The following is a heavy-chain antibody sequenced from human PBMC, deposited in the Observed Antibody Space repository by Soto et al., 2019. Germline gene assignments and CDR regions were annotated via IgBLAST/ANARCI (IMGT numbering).Heavy chain of an antibody. V-gene: IGHV1-18*04. Sequence: QVQLVQSGAEVKKPGASVRVSCKASGYNFTNYGISWVRQAPGQGLEWMAWISASNGNTNFAQKVLGRVTVTTDRSTTTAYMEMRRLKSGDTAVYYCAREPCSADDCYLDHWGQGTLVTVSS. J-gene: IGHJ4*02. CDR3: AREPCSADDCYLDH. CDR1: GYNFTNYG. CDR2: ISASNGNT. D-gene: IGHD2-21*02.